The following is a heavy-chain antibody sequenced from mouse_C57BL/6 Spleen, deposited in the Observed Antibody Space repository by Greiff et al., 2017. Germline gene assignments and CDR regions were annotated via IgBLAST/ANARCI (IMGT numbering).Heavy chain of an antibody. CDR2: IDPSDSYT. V-gene: IGHV1-50*01. Sequence: QVQLQQPGAELVKPGASVKLSCKASGYTFTSYWMQWVKQRPGQGLEWIGEIDPSDSYTNYNQKFKGKATLTVDTSSSTAYMQLSSLTAEDSAVYYGASHGGLRRFAYWGQGTLVTVAA. J-gene: IGHJ3*01. CDR3: ASHGGLRRFAY. CDR1: GYTFTSYW. D-gene: IGHD2-4*01.